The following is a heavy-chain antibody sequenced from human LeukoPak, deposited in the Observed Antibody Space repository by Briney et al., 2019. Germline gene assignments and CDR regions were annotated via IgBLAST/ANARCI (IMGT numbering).Heavy chain of an antibody. CDR2: IYYSGST. V-gene: IGHV4-31*03. J-gene: IGHJ4*02. CDR1: GGSISSGGYY. Sequence: SETLSLTCTVSGGSISSGGYYWSWIRQHPGKGLEWIGYIYYSGSTYYNPSLKSRVTISVDTSKNQFSLKLSSVTAADTAVYYCARHQSYFDVLTGYSFDYWGQGTLVTVSS. D-gene: IGHD3-9*01. CDR3: ARHQSYFDVLTGYSFDY.